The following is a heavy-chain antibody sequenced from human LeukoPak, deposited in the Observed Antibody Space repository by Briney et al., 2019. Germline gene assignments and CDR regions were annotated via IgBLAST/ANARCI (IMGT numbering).Heavy chain of an antibody. J-gene: IGHJ3*02. D-gene: IGHD2-15*01. CDR3: ALVVVRWDAFDI. V-gene: IGHV1-2*02. Sequence: ASVKVSCKASGYTFTGYYMHLVRQAPGQGLEWMGWINPNSGGTNYAQKFQGRVTMTRDTSISTAYMELSRLRSDDTAVYYCALVVVRWDAFDIWGQGTMVTVSS. CDR2: INPNSGGT. CDR1: GYTFTGYY.